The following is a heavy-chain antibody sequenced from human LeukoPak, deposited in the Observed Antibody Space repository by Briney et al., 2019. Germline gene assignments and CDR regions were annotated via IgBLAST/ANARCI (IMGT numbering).Heavy chain of an antibody. CDR3: ARPIAAAELFFDH. J-gene: IGHJ4*02. D-gene: IGHD6-13*01. V-gene: IGHV1-18*01. Sequence: ASVKVSCKASGCTFTSYGISWVRKAPGQGLEWMGWISAYNGNTNYAQKLQGRVTMTTDTSTSTVYMELRSLRSDDTAVYYCARPIAAAELFFDHWGQGTLVTVSS. CDR2: ISAYNGNT. CDR1: GCTFTSYG.